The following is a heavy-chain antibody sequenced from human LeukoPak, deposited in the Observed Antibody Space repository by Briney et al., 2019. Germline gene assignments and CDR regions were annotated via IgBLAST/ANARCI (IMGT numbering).Heavy chain of an antibody. V-gene: IGHV3-21*01. CDR2: ITSSSTYI. Sequence: PGRSLRLSCAASGFTFSSYSMNWVRQAPGKGLEWVSSITSSSTYIYYADSVKGRFTISRDNAKNSLYLQMNSLRAEDTAVYYCARRDFSGNYYVDYWGQGTLVTVSS. CDR3: ARRDFSGNYYVDY. CDR1: GFTFSSYS. D-gene: IGHD1-26*01. J-gene: IGHJ4*02.